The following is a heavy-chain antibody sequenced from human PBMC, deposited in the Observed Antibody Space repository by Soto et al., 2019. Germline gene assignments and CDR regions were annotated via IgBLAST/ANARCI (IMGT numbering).Heavy chain of an antibody. V-gene: IGHV4-4*02. CDR3: TRALWGPAGHINWFDP. Sequence: SETLSLTCAVSGGSISSSNWWSWVRQPPGKGLEWIGEIYHSGSTNYNPSLKSRVTISVDKSKNQFSLKLSSVTAADTAVYYCTRALWGPAGHINWFDPWGQGTLVT. J-gene: IGHJ5*02. CDR2: IYHSGST. D-gene: IGHD2-2*01. CDR1: GGSISSSNW.